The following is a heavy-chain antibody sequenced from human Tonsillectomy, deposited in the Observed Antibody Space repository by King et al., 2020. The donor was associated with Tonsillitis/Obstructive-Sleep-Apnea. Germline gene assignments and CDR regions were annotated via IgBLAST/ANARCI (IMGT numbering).Heavy chain of an antibody. V-gene: IGHV3-23*04. D-gene: IGHD1-7*01. CDR2: SSDSDGHT. Sequence: QVVESGGDLVQTGGSLGLSCAASVFTVSCYDMSSVRQAAGMGRDWVSYSSDSDGHTYYAHSVKGRFTISRDNSKNTLYLQMTSQRAEDTAVYYCAKVSIAGGITGTVGLDWFDPWGQGTLVTVSS. J-gene: IGHJ5*02. CDR1: VFTVSCYD. CDR3: AKVSIAGGITGTVGLDWFDP.